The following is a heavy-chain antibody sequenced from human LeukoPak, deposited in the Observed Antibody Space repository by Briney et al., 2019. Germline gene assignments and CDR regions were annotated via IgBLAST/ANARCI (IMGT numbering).Heavy chain of an antibody. CDR2: INPSGGST. D-gene: IGHD2-21*02. V-gene: IGHV1-46*01. J-gene: IGHJ3*02. Sequence: ASVKVSCKASGNTFTSYYMHWVRQAPGQGLEWMGIINPSGGSTSYAQKFQGRVTMTRDTSTSTVYMELSSLRSEDTAVYYCARDLTCGGDCYKYDAFDIWGQGTMVTVSS. CDR1: GNTFTSYY. CDR3: ARDLTCGGDCYKYDAFDI.